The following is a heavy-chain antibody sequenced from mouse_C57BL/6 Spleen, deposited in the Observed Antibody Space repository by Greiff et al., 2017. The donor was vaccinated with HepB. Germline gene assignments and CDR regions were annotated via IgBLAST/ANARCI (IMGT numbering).Heavy chain of an antibody. Sequence: VQGVESGPGLVAPSQSLSITCTVSGFSLTSYAISWVRQPPGKGLEWLGVIWNGGGTNYNSALKSRLSISKDNSKSQVFLKMNSLQTDDTARYYCARMGDYFDYWGQGTTLTVSS. CDR3: ARMGDYFDY. V-gene: IGHV2-9-1*01. CDR1: GFSLTSYA. J-gene: IGHJ2*01. CDR2: IWNGGGT.